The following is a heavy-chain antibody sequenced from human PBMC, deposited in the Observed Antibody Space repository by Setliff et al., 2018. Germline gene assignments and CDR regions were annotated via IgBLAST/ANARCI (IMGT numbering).Heavy chain of an antibody. V-gene: IGHV3-48*03. CDR1: GFIFRSYE. Sequence: GGSLRLSCAASGFIFRSYEMNWVRQTPGKGLEWVSYINGGGSKRYYADSVEGRFTISRDNGKNSLFLQMNSVRVDDTAVYYCARSINGYQQRYDFWGQGALVTVSS. CDR2: INGGGSKR. D-gene: IGHD5-18*01. J-gene: IGHJ4*02. CDR3: ARSINGYQQRYDF.